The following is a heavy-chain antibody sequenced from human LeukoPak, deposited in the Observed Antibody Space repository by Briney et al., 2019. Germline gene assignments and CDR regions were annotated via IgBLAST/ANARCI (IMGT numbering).Heavy chain of an antibody. J-gene: IGHJ4*02. CDR3: ARERPMVRGGGFDY. CDR1: GFTFSSYS. D-gene: IGHD3-10*01. V-gene: IGHV3-48*04. Sequence: GGSLRLSCAASGFTFSSYSMNWVRQAPGKGLEWVSCISSSSSTIYYADSVKGRFTISRDNAKNSLYLQMNCLRAEDTAVYYCARERPMVRGGGFDYWGQGTLVTVSS. CDR2: ISSSSSTI.